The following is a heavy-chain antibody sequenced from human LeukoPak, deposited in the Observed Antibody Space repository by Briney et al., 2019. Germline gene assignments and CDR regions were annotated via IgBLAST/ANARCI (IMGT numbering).Heavy chain of an antibody. V-gene: IGHV4-4*02. CDR1: GGSISSTNW. D-gene: IGHD1-26*01. CDR2: ISLSGRT. CDR3: SRESGPFSPFGH. J-gene: IGHJ4*02. Sequence: PSGTLSLTCGVSGGSISSTNWWSWVRQPPGQGLERIGEISLSGRTNYNPSLKSRVTTSLDESKNHLSLNLASVTAADTAVYYCSRESGPFSPFGHWGQGTLVTVTS.